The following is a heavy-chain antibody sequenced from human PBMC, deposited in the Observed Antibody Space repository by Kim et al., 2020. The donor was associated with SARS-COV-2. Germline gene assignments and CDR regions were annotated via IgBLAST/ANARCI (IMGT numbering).Heavy chain of an antibody. CDR2: FDPEDGET. CDR3: ATATIFGVANWFDP. V-gene: IGHV1-24*01. J-gene: IGHJ5*02. D-gene: IGHD3-3*01. CDR1: GYTLPELS. Sequence: ASVKVSCKVSGYTLPELSMHWVRQAPGKGLEWMGGFDPEDGETMYAQKFQGRVTMTEDTSTDTAYMELSSLRSEDTAVYYCATATIFGVANWFDPWGQGTRVPVSS.